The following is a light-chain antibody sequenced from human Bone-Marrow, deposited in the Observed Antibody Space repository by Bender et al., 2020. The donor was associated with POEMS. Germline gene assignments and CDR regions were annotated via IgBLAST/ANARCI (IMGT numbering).Light chain of an antibody. V-gene: IGLV1-40*01. Sequence: QSVLTQPPSVSGAPGQTVTISCTGTSSNMGAGYGVNWYQQLPGTAPKLLIYNNKNRPSGVPDRISGSKSGTSASLTITGLQAEDEADYYCQSYDISLSGLVFGGGTKLTAL. J-gene: IGLJ3*02. CDR1: SSNMGAGYG. CDR3: QSYDISLSGLV. CDR2: NNK.